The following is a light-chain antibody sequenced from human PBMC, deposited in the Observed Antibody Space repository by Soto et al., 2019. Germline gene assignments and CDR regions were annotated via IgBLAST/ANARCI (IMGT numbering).Light chain of an antibody. V-gene: IGKV3-20*01. CDR1: QSVSSSY. CDR2: AAS. Sequence: EIVLTQSPGTLSLSPGERATLSCRASQSVSSSYLVWHQQKPGQAPRLLIYAASRRATGIPDRFSGSGSGTDFTLTISSLQSEDFEVYFCQQYNNWPPVTFGPGTKVDIK. CDR3: QQYNNWPPVT. J-gene: IGKJ3*01.